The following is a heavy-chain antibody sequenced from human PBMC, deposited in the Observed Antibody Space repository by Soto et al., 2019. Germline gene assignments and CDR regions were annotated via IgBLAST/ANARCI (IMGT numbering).Heavy chain of an antibody. V-gene: IGHV3-23*01. CDR1: GFTFSSST. J-gene: IGHJ6*02. Sequence: GSLRLSCAASGFTFSSSTMNWVRQAPGKGLEWVSAIIDSGGYTYYADSVKGRFTISRDNSKNTLYLQMNSLRAEDTALYYCAKETYYYYGMDVWGQGTTVTVSS. CDR2: IIDSGGYT. CDR3: AKETYYYYGMDV.